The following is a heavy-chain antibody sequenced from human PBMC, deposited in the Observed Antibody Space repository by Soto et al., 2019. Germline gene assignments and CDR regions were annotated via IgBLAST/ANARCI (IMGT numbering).Heavy chain of an antibody. D-gene: IGHD5-18*01. CDR2: ISYDGSNK. CDR1: GFTFSSYA. J-gene: IGHJ4*02. V-gene: IGHV3-30-3*01. CDR3: ARHLGYSYGLFDY. Sequence: QVQLVESGGGVVQPGRSLRLSCAASGFTFSSYAMHWVRQAPGKGLEWVAVISYDGSNKYYADSVKGRFTISRDNSKNTLCLQVNNLRAVDTAVYYCARHLGYSYGLFDYWGQGTLVTVSS.